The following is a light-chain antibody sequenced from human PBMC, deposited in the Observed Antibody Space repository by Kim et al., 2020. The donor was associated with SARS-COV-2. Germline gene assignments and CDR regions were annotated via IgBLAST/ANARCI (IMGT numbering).Light chain of an antibody. Sequence: QSALTQPASVSGSPRQSITISCTGVSSDYVSWYQQRPGKTPTLMIYDVTQRPSGVSNRFSGSKSGGTASLTISGLQAEDEADYYCSSYTGGSAVFGGGTQLTVL. J-gene: IGLJ3*02. CDR2: DVT. V-gene: IGLV2-14*01. CDR1: SSDY. CDR3: SSYTGGSAV.